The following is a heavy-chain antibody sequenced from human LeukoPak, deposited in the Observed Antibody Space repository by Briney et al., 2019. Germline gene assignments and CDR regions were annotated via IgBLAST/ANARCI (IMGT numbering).Heavy chain of an antibody. Sequence: GGSLRLSCTASGFTFSTYWMSWVRQAPGKGLEWVANIKQDGSEKYYVDSVKGRFTISRDNAKNLLNLQMNSLRAEDTAVYYCARVPYGNYHYYYMDVWGKGTTVTVSS. D-gene: IGHD3-10*01. V-gene: IGHV3-7*03. CDR2: IKQDGSEK. CDR1: GFTFSTYW. CDR3: ARVPYGNYHYYYMDV. J-gene: IGHJ6*03.